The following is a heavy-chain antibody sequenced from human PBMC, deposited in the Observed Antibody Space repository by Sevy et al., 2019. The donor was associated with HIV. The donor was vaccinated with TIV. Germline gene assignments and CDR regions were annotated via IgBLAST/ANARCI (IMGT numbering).Heavy chain of an antibody. CDR2: IKADGSDK. J-gene: IGHJ4*02. CDR3: AHETFGRFES. V-gene: IGHV3-7*01. CDR1: GFTFSANW. Sequence: GESLKISCAASGFTFSANWMNWVRQAPGKGLEWVANIKADGSDKHYVDSVEGGFTISRDNAKNLLFLQMNSLRVEDTAVYYCAHETFGRFESWGQGTLVTVSS. D-gene: IGHD3-16*01.